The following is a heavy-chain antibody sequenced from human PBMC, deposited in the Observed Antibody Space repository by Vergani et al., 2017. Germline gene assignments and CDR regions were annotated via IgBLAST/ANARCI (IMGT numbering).Heavy chain of an antibody. V-gene: IGHV1-46*01. D-gene: IGHD5-18*01. CDR1: GYTFTSYY. J-gene: IGHJ4*02. CDR2: INPSGGSP. Sequence: QVQLVQSGAEVKKPGASVKVSCKASGYTFTSYYMHWVRQAPGQGLEGMGIINPSGGSPSYAQKVQGRVTMPRDTSTSTVYMELSSLRSEDTAVYYGARGYSDGSPFDYWGQGTLVTVSS. CDR3: ARGYSDGSPFDY.